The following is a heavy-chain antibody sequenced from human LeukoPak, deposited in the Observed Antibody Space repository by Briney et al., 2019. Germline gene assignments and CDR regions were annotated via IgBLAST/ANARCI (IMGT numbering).Heavy chain of an antibody. Sequence: PGGSLRLSCAASGFTFISYWMSWARQAPGKGLEWVANIKQDGSEKYYVDSVKGRFTISSDNAKNSLYLQMNSLRAEDTAVYYCVPPSLAGRDYYFDYWGQGTLVTVSS. V-gene: IGHV3-7*01. J-gene: IGHJ4*02. CDR1: GFTFISYW. CDR3: VPPSLAGRDYYFDY. CDR2: IKQDGSEK. D-gene: IGHD6-6*01.